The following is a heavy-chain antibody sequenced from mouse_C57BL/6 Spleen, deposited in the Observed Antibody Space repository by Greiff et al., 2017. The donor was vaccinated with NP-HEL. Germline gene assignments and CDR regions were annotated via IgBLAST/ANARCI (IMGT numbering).Heavy chain of an antibody. Sequence: VQLQQSGPELVKPGASVKISCKASGYAFSSSWMNWVKQRPGKGLEWIGRIYPGDGDTNYNGKFKGKATLTADKSSSTAYMHLSSLTSEDSAVYFCARSGTRLDYWGQGTTLTVSS. CDR2: IYPGDGDT. D-gene: IGHD4-1*01. CDR1: GYAFSSSW. V-gene: IGHV1-82*01. CDR3: ARSGTRLDY. J-gene: IGHJ2*01.